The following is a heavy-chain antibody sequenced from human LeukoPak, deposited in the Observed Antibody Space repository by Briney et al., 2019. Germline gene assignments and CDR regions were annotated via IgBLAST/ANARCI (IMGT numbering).Heavy chain of an antibody. J-gene: IGHJ4*02. CDR1: GYTFTSYD. V-gene: IGHV1-8*01. Sequence: GASVKVSCKASGYTFTSYDINWVRQATGQGLEWMGWMNPNSGNTGYAQKFQGRVTMTRNTSISTAYMELSSLRSEDTAVYYCARGRGNNQSKYRKLRQYYFDYWGQGTLVTVSS. CDR3: ARGRGNNQSKYRKLRQYYFDY. D-gene: IGHD2/OR15-2a*01. CDR2: MNPNSGNT.